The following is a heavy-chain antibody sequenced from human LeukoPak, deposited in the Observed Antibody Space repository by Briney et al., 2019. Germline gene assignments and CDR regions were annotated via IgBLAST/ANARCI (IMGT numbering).Heavy chain of an antibody. CDR2: IIPIFGTA. CDR1: GGTFSSYA. J-gene: IGHJ3*02. V-gene: IGHV1-69*06. Sequence: SVKVSCKASGGTFSSYAISWVRQAPGQGLEWMGGIIPIFGTANYAQKFQGRVTITADKSTSTAYMELSSLRSEDTAVYYCARSHYDSSGYYAFDIWGQGTMVTVSS. CDR3: ARSHYDSSGYYAFDI. D-gene: IGHD3-22*01.